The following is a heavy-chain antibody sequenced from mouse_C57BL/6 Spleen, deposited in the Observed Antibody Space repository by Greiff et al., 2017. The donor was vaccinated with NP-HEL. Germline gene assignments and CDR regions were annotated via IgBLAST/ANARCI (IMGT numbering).Heavy chain of an antibody. CDR2: INPGSGGT. CDR1: GYAFTNYL. Sequence: QVQLRESGAELVRPGTSVKVSCKASGYAFTNYLIEWVKQRPGQGLEWIGVINPGSGGTNYNEKFKGKATLTADKSSSTAYMQLSSLTSEDSAVYFCARRGYGSNAMDYWGQGTSVTVSS. CDR3: ARRGYGSNAMDY. V-gene: IGHV1-54*01. J-gene: IGHJ4*01. D-gene: IGHD1-1*01.